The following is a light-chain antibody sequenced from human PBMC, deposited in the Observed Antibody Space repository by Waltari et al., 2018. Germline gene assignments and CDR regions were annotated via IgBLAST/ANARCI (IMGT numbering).Light chain of an antibody. CDR1: SGLNVATYK. Sequence: QAVLTQPASLSASPGESASLTCTLRSGLNVATYKIYWYQQRPGSPPQFLLKYRSDSETNPGAGVPSRFSGSKDTSANAGILLISGLQSEDEADYYCMILHNRAVVFGGGTRLTVL. CDR2: YRSDSET. V-gene: IGLV5-45*01. CDR3: MILHNRAVV. J-gene: IGLJ3*02.